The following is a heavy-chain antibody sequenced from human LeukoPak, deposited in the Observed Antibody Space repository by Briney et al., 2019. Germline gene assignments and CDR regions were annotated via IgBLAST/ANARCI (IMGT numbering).Heavy chain of an antibody. CDR3: ASTYYDSSGYYFDY. CDR1: GGSISSYY. D-gene: IGHD3-22*01. V-gene: IGHV4-59*08. J-gene: IGHJ4*02. Sequence: SETLSLTCTVPGGSISSYYWSWIWQPPGKGLEWIGYIYYSGSTNYNPSLKSRVTISVDTSKNQFSLKLSSVTAADTAVYYCASTYYDSSGYYFDYWGQGTLVTVSS. CDR2: IYYSGST.